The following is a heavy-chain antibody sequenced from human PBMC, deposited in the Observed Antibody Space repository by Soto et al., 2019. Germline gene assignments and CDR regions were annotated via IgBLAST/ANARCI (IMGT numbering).Heavy chain of an antibody. CDR3: ARADVVVTVNYHFDC. CDR1: GFTFSSYA. V-gene: IGHV3-30-3*01. Sequence: QVQLVESGGGVVQPGRSLRLSCVASGFTFSSYAMHWVRQAPGKGLEWVAVISYDGSNKYYADSVTGRFTISRDNSKNTLFQTLNSLRTADTYVYYCARADVVVTVNYHFDCCGQRALVAVSS. J-gene: IGHJ4*02. CDR2: ISYDGSNK. D-gene: IGHD2-21*02.